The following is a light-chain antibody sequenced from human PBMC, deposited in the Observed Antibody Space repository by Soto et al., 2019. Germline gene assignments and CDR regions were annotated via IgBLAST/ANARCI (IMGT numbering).Light chain of an antibody. CDR3: LQYGSSPQGT. CDR2: DAS. CDR1: QSVSSSY. V-gene: IGKV3-20*01. Sequence: ENVLTQSPGTLSLSPGERATLSCRASQSVSSSYLAWYQQKPGQAPRLLIYDASSRATGIPDRFSGSGSGTDFTLTISGLEPEDFAVYYCLQYGSSPQGTFGQGTKVEIK. J-gene: IGKJ1*01.